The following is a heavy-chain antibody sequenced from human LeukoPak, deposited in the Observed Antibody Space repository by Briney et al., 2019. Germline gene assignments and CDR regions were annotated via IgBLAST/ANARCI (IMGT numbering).Heavy chain of an antibody. CDR1: GYTFTSYY. Sequence: ASVKVSCKASGYTFTSYYMHWVRQAPGQGLEWMGIINPSGGSTSYAQKFRGRVTMTRDTSTSTVYMELSSLRSEDTAVYYCARSGVRYDSSGPFDCWGQGTLVTVSS. D-gene: IGHD3-22*01. J-gene: IGHJ4*02. V-gene: IGHV1-46*01. CDR2: INPSGGST. CDR3: ARSGVRYDSSGPFDC.